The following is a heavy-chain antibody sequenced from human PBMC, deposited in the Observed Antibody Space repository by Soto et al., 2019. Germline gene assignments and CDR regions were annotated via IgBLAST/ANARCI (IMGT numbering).Heavy chain of an antibody. CDR2: ISSSSSYI. V-gene: IGHV3-21*01. CDR1: GFTFSSYS. D-gene: IGHD6-6*01. CDR3: ARDSSSLYYYYYGMDV. Sequence: EVQLVESGGGLVKPGGSLRLSCAASGFTFSSYSVNWVRQAPGKGLEWVSSISSSSSYIYYADSVKGRFTISRDNAKNSLYLQMNSLRAEDTAVYYCARDSSSLYYYYYGMDVWGQGTTVTVSS. J-gene: IGHJ6*02.